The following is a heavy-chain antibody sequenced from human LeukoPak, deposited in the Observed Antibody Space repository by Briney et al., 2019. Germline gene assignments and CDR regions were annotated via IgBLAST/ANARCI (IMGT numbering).Heavy chain of an antibody. D-gene: IGHD2-15*01. V-gene: IGHV3-21*01. J-gene: IGHJ6*02. Sequence: GGSLRLSCAASGFTFSSYSMNWIRQAPGKGLEWVSSISSSSSYIYYADSVKGRFTISRDNAKNSLYLQMNSLRAEDTAVYYCARDRGYCSGGSCFLAADYYYYGMDVWGQGTTVTVSS. CDR2: ISSSSSYI. CDR1: GFTFSSYS. CDR3: ARDRGYCSGGSCFLAADYYYYGMDV.